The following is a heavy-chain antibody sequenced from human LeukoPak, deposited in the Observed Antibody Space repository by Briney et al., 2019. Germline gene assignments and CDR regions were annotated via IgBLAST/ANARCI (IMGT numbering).Heavy chain of an antibody. V-gene: IGHV1-69*04. CDR1: GGTFSSYA. D-gene: IGHD4-17*01. CDR2: IIPILGIA. Sequence: GASVKVSCKASGGTFSSYAISWVRQAPGQGLEWMGRIIPILGIANYAQKFQGRVTITADKSTSTAYMELSSLRSEDTAVYYCAKAPSDGDYGGFDYWGHGTLVTVSS. CDR3: AKAPSDGDYGGFDY. J-gene: IGHJ4*01.